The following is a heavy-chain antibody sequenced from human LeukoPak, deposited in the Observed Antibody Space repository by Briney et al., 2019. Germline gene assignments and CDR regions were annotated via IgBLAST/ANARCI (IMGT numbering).Heavy chain of an antibody. V-gene: IGHV4-39*07. CDR1: GGSISSSSYY. Sequence: SETLSLTCTVSGGSISSSSYYWGWIRQPPGKGLEWIGSIYYSGSTNYNPSLKSRVTISVDTSKNQFSLKLSSVTAADTAVYYCARTHDSSGYYLVGPFDYWGQGTLVTVSS. CDR2: IYYSGST. D-gene: IGHD3-22*01. J-gene: IGHJ4*02. CDR3: ARTHDSSGYYLVGPFDY.